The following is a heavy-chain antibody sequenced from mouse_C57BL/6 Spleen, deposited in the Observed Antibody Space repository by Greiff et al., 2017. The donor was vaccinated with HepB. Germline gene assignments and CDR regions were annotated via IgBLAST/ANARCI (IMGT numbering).Heavy chain of an antibody. CDR2: IYPGGGYT. D-gene: IGHD2-2*01. V-gene: IGHV1-63*01. CDR1: GYTFTNYW. J-gene: IGHJ2*01. CDR3: ARSSMVTGVYYFDY. Sequence: QVQLQQSGAELVRPGTSVKMSCKASGYTFTNYWIGWAKQRPGHGLEWIGDIYPGGGYTNYNEKFKGKATLTADKSSSTAYMQFSSLTSEDSAIYYCARSSMVTGVYYFDYWGQGTTLTVSS.